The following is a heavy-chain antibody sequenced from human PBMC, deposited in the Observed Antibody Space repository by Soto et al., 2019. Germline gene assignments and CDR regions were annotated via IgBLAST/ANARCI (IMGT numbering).Heavy chain of an antibody. J-gene: IGHJ4*02. V-gene: IGHV3-21*01. CDR1: GFTFSSYS. D-gene: IGHD5-12*01. CDR3: ARERRDGYNPDY. CDR2: ISSSSSYI. Sequence: EVQLVESGGGLVKPGGSLRLSCAASGFTFSSYSMNWVRQAPGKGLEWVSSISSSSSYIYYADSVKGRFTISRDNAKNSLYLQMNSLRAEDTAVYYCARERRDGYNPDYWGQGTLVTVSS.